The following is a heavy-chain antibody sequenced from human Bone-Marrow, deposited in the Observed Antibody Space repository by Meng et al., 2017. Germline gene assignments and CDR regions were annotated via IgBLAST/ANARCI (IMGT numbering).Heavy chain of an antibody. CDR3: AREASPEYYFDY. CDR1: GGCISSGGYY. CDR2: IYYSGST. J-gene: IGHJ4*02. Sequence: GQLRESCPGLVKPSQTLSLTCAVSGGCISSGGYYWSWIRQHPGKGLEWIGYIYYSGSTYYNPSLKSLVTISVDTSKNQFSLKLSSVTAADTAVYYCAREASPEYYFDYWGQGTLVTVSS. V-gene: IGHV4-31*01. D-gene: IGHD1-14*01.